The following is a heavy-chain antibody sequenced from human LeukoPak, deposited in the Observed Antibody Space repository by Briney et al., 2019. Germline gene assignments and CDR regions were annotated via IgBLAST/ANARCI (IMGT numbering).Heavy chain of an antibody. CDR2: LYTSGST. CDR3: ARAGCSSTSCYPGAFDI. V-gene: IGHV4-4*07. CDR1: GGSISSYY. Sequence: PSETLSLTCTVSGGSISSYYWSWIRQPAGKGLEWIGRLYTSGSTNYNPSLKSRVTMSVDTSKNQFSLKLSSVTAADTAVYYCARAGCSSTSCYPGAFDIWGQGTMVTVSS. D-gene: IGHD2-2*01. J-gene: IGHJ3*02.